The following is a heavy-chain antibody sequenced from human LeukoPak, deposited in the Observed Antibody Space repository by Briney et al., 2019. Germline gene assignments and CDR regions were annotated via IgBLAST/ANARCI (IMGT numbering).Heavy chain of an antibody. V-gene: IGHV4-59*08. Sequence: SETLSLTCTVSGGSISSYYWSWIRQPPGKGLEWIGYIYYSGSTNYNPSLKSRVTISVDTSKNQFSLKLSSVTAADTAVYYCARHYYDSSGYYPADRDAFDIWGQGTMVTVSS. CDR1: GGSISSYY. D-gene: IGHD3-22*01. CDR2: IYYSGST. CDR3: ARHYYDSSGYYPADRDAFDI. J-gene: IGHJ3*02.